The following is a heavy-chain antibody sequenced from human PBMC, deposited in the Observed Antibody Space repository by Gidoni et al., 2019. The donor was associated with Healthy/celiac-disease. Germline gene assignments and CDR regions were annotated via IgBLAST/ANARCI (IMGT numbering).Heavy chain of an antibody. V-gene: IGHV3-21*01. CDR2: ISSSSSYI. J-gene: IGHJ4*02. D-gene: IGHD4-4*01. Sequence: PGKGLEWVSSISSSSSYIYYADSVKGRFTIYRDNAKNSLYLKMNSLRAEDTAVYYCARDPYNTVTDYWSQGTLVTVSS. CDR3: ARDPYNTVTDY.